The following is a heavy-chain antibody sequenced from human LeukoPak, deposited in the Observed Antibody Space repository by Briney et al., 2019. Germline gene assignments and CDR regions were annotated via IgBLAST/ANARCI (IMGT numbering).Heavy chain of an antibody. V-gene: IGHV4-39*01. CDR1: GGSISSSSYY. J-gene: IGHJ4*02. D-gene: IGHD3-10*01. CDR2: IYYSGST. CDR3: ARPSGYGSGSHTDY. Sequence: PSETLSLTCTVSGGSISSSSYYWGWIRQPPGKGLEWIGSIYYSGSTYYNPSLKSRVTIPVDTSKNQFSLKLSSVTAADTAVYYCARPSGYGSGSHTDYWGQGTLVTVSS.